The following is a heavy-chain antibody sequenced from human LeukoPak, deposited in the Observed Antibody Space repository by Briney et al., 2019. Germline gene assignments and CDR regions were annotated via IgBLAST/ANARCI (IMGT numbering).Heavy chain of an antibody. CDR1: GFTFRNYV. V-gene: IGHV3-30-3*01. J-gene: IGHJ4*02. Sequence: TGGSLRLSCAASGFTFRNYVIHWVRQAPGKGLEWVAATSSDLNVKLYADSVKGRFTISRDNSRSTLYSQMNSPRPEDTAIYYCAREGYYGSGSPPSLYFDYWGQGTLVTVSS. D-gene: IGHD3-10*01. CDR2: TSSDLNVK. CDR3: AREGYYGSGSPPSLYFDY.